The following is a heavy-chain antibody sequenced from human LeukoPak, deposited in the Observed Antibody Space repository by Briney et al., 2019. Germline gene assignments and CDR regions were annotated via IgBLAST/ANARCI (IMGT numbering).Heavy chain of an antibody. Sequence: ASVKVSCKASGYTFTGYYMHWVRQAPGQGLEWMGWINPNGGGTNYAQKFQGRGTMTRDTSVSTAYMELSRLRSDDTAVYYCARPIAGSSSWYVEAFAIWGQGTMVTVSS. D-gene: IGHD6-13*01. J-gene: IGHJ3*02. CDR2: INPNGGGT. CDR1: GYTFTGYY. CDR3: ARPIAGSSSWYVEAFAI. V-gene: IGHV1-2*02.